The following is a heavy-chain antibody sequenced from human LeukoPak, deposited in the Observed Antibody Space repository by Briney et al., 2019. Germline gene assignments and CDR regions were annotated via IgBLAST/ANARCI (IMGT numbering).Heavy chain of an antibody. V-gene: IGHV3-48*03. CDR1: GFTFSSYE. D-gene: IGHD1-26*01. J-gene: IGHJ4*02. Sequence: PGGSLRLSCAAPGFTFSSYEMNWVRQAPGKGLEWVSYISSSGSTIYYADSVKGRFTISRDNAKNSLYLQMNSLGAEDTAVYYCARESGSYGYWGQGTLVTVSS. CDR2: ISSSGSTI. CDR3: ARESGSYGY.